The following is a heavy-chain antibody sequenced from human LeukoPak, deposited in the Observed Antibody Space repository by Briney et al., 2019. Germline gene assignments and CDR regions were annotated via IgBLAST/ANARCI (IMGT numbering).Heavy chain of an antibody. CDR1: GGSFSGYY. CDR3: ASGGSIDCSSTSCWNNWFDP. J-gene: IGHJ5*02. D-gene: IGHD2-2*01. CDR2: INHSGST. V-gene: IGHV4-34*01. Sequence: SETLSLTCAVYGGSFSGYYWSWIRQPPGKGLEWIGEINHSGSTNYNPSLKSRVTISVDTSKNQFSLKLSPVTAADTAVYYCASGGSIDCSSTSCWNNWFDPWGQGTLVTVSS.